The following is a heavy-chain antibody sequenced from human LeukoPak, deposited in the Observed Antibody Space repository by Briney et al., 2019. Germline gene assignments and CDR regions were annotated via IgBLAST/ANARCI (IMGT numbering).Heavy chain of an antibody. V-gene: IGHV4-4*07. CDR2: IYTSGST. J-gene: IGHJ2*01. CDR1: GGSIDSYH. Sequence: QPSETLSLTCTVSGGSIDSYHWSWIRHPAGRGLEWIGRIYTSGSTNYNPSLKSRVTMSLDTSKNQFALKLSSVTAADTAVYYCARVAQKLERIALAATSEWRANWYFDLWGRGTLVTVSS. CDR3: ARVAQKLERIALAATSEWRANWYFDL. D-gene: IGHD6-19*01.